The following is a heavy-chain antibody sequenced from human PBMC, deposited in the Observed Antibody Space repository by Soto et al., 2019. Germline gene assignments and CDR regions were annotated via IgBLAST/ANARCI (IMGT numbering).Heavy chain of an antibody. V-gene: IGHV1-2*04. J-gene: IGHJ4*02. D-gene: IGHD1-26*01. CDR3: ARDRRPGIVGATYDY. Sequence: ASVKVSCKASGYTFTGYYMHWVRQAPGQGLEWMGWINPNSGGTNYAQKFQGWVTMTRDTSISTAYMELSRLRSDDTAVYYCARDRRPGIVGATYDYWGQGTLVTV. CDR2: INPNSGGT. CDR1: GYTFTGYY.